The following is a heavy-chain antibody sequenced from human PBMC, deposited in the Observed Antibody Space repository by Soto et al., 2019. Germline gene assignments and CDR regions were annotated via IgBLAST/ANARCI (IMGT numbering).Heavy chain of an antibody. Sequence: APGQGLEWMGGIIPIFGTANYAQKFQGRVTITADKSTSTAYMELSSLRSEDTAVYYCARVQYCSSTSCYWFDPWGQGTLVTVSS. CDR3: ARVQYCSSTSCYWFDP. CDR2: IIPIFGTA. V-gene: IGHV1-69*06. J-gene: IGHJ5*02. D-gene: IGHD2-2*01.